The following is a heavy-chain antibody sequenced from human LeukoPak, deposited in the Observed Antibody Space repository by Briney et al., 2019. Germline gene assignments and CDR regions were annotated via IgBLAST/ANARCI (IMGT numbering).Heavy chain of an antibody. CDR3: ARREGIAATTFDY. V-gene: IGHV3-30-3*01. Sequence: GGSLRHSCAASGFTFSSYAMHWVRQAPGKGLEWVAVISYDGSNKYYADSVKGRFTISRDNSKNTLYLQMNSLRAEDTAVYYCARREGIAATTFDYWGQGTLVTVSS. D-gene: IGHD6-13*01. CDR1: GFTFSSYA. CDR2: ISYDGSNK. J-gene: IGHJ4*02.